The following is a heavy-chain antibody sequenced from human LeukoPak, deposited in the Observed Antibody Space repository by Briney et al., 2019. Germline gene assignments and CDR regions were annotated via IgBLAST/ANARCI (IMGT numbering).Heavy chain of an antibody. D-gene: IGHD5-18*01. Sequence: ASVQVSCKASGYTFTSYGISWVRPAPGQGLEWMGWISAYNGNTNYAQKLQGRVTMTTDTSTSTAYMELRSLRSDDTAVYYCARRVSSGDAFDIWGQGTMVTVSS. CDR1: GYTFTSYG. CDR2: ISAYNGNT. CDR3: ARRVSSGDAFDI. J-gene: IGHJ3*02. V-gene: IGHV1-18*01.